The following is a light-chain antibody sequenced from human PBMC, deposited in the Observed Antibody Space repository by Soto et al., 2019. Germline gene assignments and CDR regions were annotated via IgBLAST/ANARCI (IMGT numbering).Light chain of an antibody. CDR3: QQLNTYPLT. CDR1: QGISSY. Sequence: DIQLTQSPSVLSASVGDRFTITCRASQGISSYLAWYQQKPGKAPKLLIYGASTLQSGVPSGFSGSGSGTDFTLTISSLQPEDFATYYCQQLNTYPLTFGGGTKVDIK. V-gene: IGKV1-9*01. CDR2: GAS. J-gene: IGKJ4*01.